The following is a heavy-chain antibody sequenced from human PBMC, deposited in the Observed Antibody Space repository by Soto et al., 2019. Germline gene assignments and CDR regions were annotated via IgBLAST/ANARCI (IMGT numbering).Heavy chain of an antibody. CDR2: VYSSGAT. J-gene: IGHJ6*02. CDR3: TKGPNWNYYYYGVDV. CDR1: GDSVSNYY. D-gene: IGHD1-20*01. V-gene: IGHV4-4*07. Sequence: SETLSLTCTVSGDSVSNYYWSWIRQPAGRGLEWIGRVYSSGATNYNPSLNGRVTMSVDTSRNQFSLRLSSVTAADTAIYYCTKGPNWNYYYYGVDVWAKGPRSPSP.